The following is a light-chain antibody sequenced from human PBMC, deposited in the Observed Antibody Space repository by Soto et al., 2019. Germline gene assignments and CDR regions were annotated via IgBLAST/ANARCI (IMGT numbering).Light chain of an antibody. J-gene: IGKJ1*01. V-gene: IGKV3-15*01. Sequence: EVVMTQSPATLSVSPGEGATLSCRASQFVGNKLAWFQRKPGQAPRLLIYFASTRATGIPARFSGSGSGTEFTLTISSLQSEDFAVYYCQQYDNWPPWTFGQGTKVDIK. CDR1: QFVGNK. CDR3: QQYDNWPPWT. CDR2: FAS.